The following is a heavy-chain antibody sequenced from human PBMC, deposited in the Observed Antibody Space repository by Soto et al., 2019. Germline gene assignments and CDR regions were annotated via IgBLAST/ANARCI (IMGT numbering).Heavy chain of an antibody. J-gene: IGHJ4*02. CDR3: ARLEWELLTAFDY. CDR1: GFTFSSYA. CDR2: IVGSGDST. V-gene: IGHV3-23*01. Sequence: PGGSLRLSCAASGFTFSSYAMSWVRQAPGKGLEWVSAIVGSGDSTHYADSVKGRFTISRDKSKNTLYLQMNSLRAEDTAVYYCARLEWELLTAFDYWGQGTLVTVSS. D-gene: IGHD1-26*01.